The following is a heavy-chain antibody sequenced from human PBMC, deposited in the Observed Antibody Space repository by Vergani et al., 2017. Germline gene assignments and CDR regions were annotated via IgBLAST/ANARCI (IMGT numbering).Heavy chain of an antibody. J-gene: IGHJ3*02. CDR2: IWYDGSNK. D-gene: IGHD6-19*01. Sequence: QVQLVESGGGVVQPGRSLRLSCAASGFTFSSYGMHWVRQAPGKGLEWVAVIWYDGSNKYYADSVKGRFTISRDNSKNTLYLQMNSLRAEDTAVYYCARGALAVAGNDAFDIWGQGKMVNVSS. CDR1: GFTFSSYG. CDR3: ARGALAVAGNDAFDI. V-gene: IGHV3-33*01.